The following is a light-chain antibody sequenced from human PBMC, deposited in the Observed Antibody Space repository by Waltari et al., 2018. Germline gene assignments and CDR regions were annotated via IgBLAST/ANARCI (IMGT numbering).Light chain of an antibody. Sequence: EIVLTQSPATLSLSPGDRVTLPCRASQSVSTYFPWYQQKPGLAPRLLIYDASNRATGIPARFSGSGSGTDFTLTISSLEPEDFAVYYCQQRSNWPLTFGGGTKVELK. CDR3: QQRSNWPLT. CDR1: QSVSTY. J-gene: IGKJ4*01. CDR2: DAS. V-gene: IGKV3-11*01.